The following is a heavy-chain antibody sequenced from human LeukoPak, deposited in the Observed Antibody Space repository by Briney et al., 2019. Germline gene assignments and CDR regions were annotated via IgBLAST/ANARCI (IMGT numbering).Heavy chain of an antibody. CDR2: ISGSGGST. CDR1: GFTFSSYA. D-gene: IGHD6-6*01. Sequence: GGSLRLSCAASGFTFSSYAMSWVCQAPGKGLEWVSAISGSGGSTYYADSVKGRFTISRDNSKNTLFLQMNSLRAEDTAVYYCARERASSSRNCFDPWGQGTLVTVSS. J-gene: IGHJ5*02. CDR3: ARERASSSRNCFDP. V-gene: IGHV3-23*01.